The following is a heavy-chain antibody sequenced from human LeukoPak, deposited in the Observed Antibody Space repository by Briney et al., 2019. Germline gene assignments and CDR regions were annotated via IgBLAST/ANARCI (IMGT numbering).Heavy chain of an antibody. Sequence: SETLSLTCTVSGGSISSNYWSWIRQPAGKGLEWIGRIYTSGSTNYNPSLKSRVTMSVDTSKNQFSLKLSSVTAADTAVYYCARASETVPAAYYYDYWGQGTLVTVS. V-gene: IGHV4-4*07. CDR1: GGSISSNY. J-gene: IGHJ4*02. CDR3: ARASETVPAAYYYDY. D-gene: IGHD2-2*01. CDR2: IYTSGST.